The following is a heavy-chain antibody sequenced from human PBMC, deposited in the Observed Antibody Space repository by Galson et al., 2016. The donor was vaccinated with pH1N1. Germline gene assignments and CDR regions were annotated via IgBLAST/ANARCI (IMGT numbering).Heavy chain of an antibody. J-gene: IGHJ6*03. D-gene: IGHD3-9*01. CDR2: ISYDGLNK. Sequence: SLRLSCAASGFTFSTFAMHWVRQAPGKGLEWVAIISYDGLNKYYGDSVQGRFTISRDNSKNTLYLQMDSLTPEDTAVFYCVREGGYNDILTGNPTGSNYYMDVWGKGTTVTVSS. CDR3: VREGGYNDILTGNPTGSNYYMDV. V-gene: IGHV3-30-3*01. CDR1: GFTFSTFA.